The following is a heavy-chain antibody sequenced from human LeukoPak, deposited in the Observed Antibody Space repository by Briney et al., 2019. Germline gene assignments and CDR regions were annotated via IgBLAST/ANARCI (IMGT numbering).Heavy chain of an antibody. J-gene: IGHJ3*02. V-gene: IGHV4-39*01. CDR2: IYYSGST. CDR3: ARRPLNYYGSGTGAFDI. Sequence: SETLSLTCTVSGGSISSSSYYWGWIRQPPGKGLEWIGSIYYSGSTYYNPSLKSRVTISVDTSKNQFSLKLSSVTAADTAVYYCARRPLNYYGSGTGAFDIWGQGTMVTVSS. CDR1: GGSISSSSYY. D-gene: IGHD3-10*01.